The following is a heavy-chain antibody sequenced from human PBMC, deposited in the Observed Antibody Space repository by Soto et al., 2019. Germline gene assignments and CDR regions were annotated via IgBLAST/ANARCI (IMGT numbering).Heavy chain of an antibody. Sequence: SETLSLTCTISGGSISVYYWSWIRQPPGQALEWIGYIYDSGSPYYNPSLRSRVIISADTSKNQISLKLTSATAADTAVYYGARGVGSSPPRYWGRGTLVTVSS. J-gene: IGHJ4*02. D-gene: IGHD1-26*01. V-gene: IGHV4-59*01. CDR3: ARGVGSSPPRY. CDR1: GGSISVYY. CDR2: IYDSGSP.